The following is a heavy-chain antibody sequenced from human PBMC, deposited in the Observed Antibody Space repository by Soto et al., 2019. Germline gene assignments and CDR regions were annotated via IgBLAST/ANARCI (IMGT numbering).Heavy chain of an antibody. CDR3: ARDSPPVDY. CDR2: TSAYNGNT. V-gene: IGHV1-18*01. J-gene: IGHJ4*02. Sequence: QVQLVQSGAEVKKPGASVTVSCKASGYTFTSYAISWVRQAPEQGLEWMGWTSAYNGNTKYAQKFQGRVTMTPDTSTRTAYMVLMSLRSDDTDVYYCARDSPPVDYWGEGTLVTVSS. CDR1: GYTFTSYA.